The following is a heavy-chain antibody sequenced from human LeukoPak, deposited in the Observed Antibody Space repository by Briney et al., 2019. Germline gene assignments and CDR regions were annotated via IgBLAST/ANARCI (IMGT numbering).Heavy chain of an antibody. CDR1: GFTFSLYN. CDR2: VSRSSSII. J-gene: IGHJ4*02. D-gene: IGHD3-22*01. CDR3: AGNYYDSSGYYRDY. V-gene: IGHV3-48*02. Sequence: GGSLRLPCAASGFTFSLYNMNWVRQAPGKGLEWVSYVSRSSSIISYIDSVKGRFTISRDNAKNSLYLQMNSLRDEDTAIYYCAGNYYDSSGYYRDYWGQGTLVTVSS.